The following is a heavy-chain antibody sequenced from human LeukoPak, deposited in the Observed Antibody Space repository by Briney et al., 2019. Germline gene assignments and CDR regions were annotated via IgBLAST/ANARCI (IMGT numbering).Heavy chain of an antibody. CDR3: ARRGDGYNFGIYDY. CDR2: IYHSGST. CDR1: GYSISSGYY. V-gene: IGHV4-38-2*01. Sequence: PSETLSLTCVVSGYSISSGYYWGWIRQPPGKGLDWIGSIYHSGSTYYNPSLKSRVTISVDTSKNQFSLKLSSVTAADTAVYYCARRGDGYNFGIYDYWGQGTLVTVSS. D-gene: IGHD5-24*01. J-gene: IGHJ4*02.